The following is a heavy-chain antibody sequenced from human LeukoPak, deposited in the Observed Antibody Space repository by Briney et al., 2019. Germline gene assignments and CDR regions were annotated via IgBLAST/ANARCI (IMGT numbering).Heavy chain of an antibody. Sequence: PETLSLTCAVYGGSFSGYYWSWIRQPPGKGLEWIGEINHSGSTNYNPSLKSRVTISVDTSKNQFSLKLSSVTAADTAVYYCAGSRIAVAGSQSFDYWGQGTLVTVSS. CDR2: INHSGST. CDR1: GGSFSGYY. J-gene: IGHJ4*02. CDR3: AGSRIAVAGSQSFDY. D-gene: IGHD6-19*01. V-gene: IGHV4-34*01.